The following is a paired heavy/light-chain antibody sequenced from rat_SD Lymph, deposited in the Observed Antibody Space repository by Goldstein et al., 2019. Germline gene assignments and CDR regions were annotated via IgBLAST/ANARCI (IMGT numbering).Light chain of an antibody. Sequence: DILINQSPASLTVSAGEKVTMSCKSSQSLLYSENNEDYLAWYQQKPGQFPKLLIYGASNRHTGVPDRFTGSGSGTDFTLTISSVQAEDLADYYREQTYSYPLTFGSGTKLEIK. CDR1: QSLLYSENNEDY. J-gene: IGKJ5*01. CDR2: GAS. CDR3: EQTYSYPLT. V-gene: IGKV8S10*01.
Heavy chain of an antibody. D-gene: IGHD1-12*02. J-gene: IGHJ2*01. CDR1: GFTFSNYG. CDR3: ASIYYYDGTYY. Sequence: EVQLVESGGGLVQPGRSLKLSCLASGFTFSNYGMNWIRQAPGKGLEWVASISSSSSYMYYADTVKGRFTISRDNAKNTLYLQMTSLRSEDTALYYCASIYYYDGTYYWGQGVMVTVSS. V-gene: IGHV5-34*01. CDR2: ISSSSSYM.